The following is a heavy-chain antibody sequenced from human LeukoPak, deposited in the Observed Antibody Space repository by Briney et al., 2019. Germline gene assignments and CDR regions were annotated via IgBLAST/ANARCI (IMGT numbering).Heavy chain of an antibody. Sequence: PGGSLRLSCAASGFTFSSYSMNWVRQAPGKGLEWVSSISSSSSYIYYADSVKGRFTISRDNAKNSLYLQMNSLRAEDTAVYYCARVSYYDFWSGYYNGMDVWGQGTTVTVSS. CDR2: ISSSSSYI. CDR1: GFTFSSYS. CDR3: ARVSYYDFWSGYYNGMDV. D-gene: IGHD3-3*01. V-gene: IGHV3-21*01. J-gene: IGHJ6*02.